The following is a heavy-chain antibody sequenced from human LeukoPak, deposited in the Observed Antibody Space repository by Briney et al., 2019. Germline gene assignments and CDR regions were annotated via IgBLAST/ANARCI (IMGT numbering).Heavy chain of an antibody. Sequence: SETLSLTCTVSGGSISSYYWSWIRQPPGKGLEWIGYIYYSGSTNYNPSLKSRVTISVDTSKNQFSLKLSSVTAADTAVYYCARVVRRYCRGGSCYLFDYWGQGTLVTVSS. CDR3: ARVVRRYCRGGSCYLFDY. V-gene: IGHV4-59*01. J-gene: IGHJ4*02. CDR2: IYYSGST. CDR1: GGSISSYY. D-gene: IGHD2-15*01.